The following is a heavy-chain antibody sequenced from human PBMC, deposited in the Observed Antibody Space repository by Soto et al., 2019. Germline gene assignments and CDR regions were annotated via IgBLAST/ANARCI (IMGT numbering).Heavy chain of an antibody. J-gene: IGHJ5*02. V-gene: IGHV4-59*01. CDR2: IFYSVST. CDR1: GDSMSSYY. D-gene: IGHD3-16*02. CDR3: ARMRFGGGYRLDP. Sequence: PSETLSLTCTISGDSMSSYYWSWLRQPPGKGLDWIGFIFYSVSTHYTPSLKGRITISGDTSKNQISLKLTSVTAADTAVYYCARMRFGGGYRLDPWGQGILVTVS.